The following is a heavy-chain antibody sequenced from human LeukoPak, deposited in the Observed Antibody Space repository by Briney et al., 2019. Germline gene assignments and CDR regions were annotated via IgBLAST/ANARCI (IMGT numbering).Heavy chain of an antibody. D-gene: IGHD2-15*01. CDR1: GFTFSSYG. V-gene: IGHV3-33*01. CDR2: IWYDGSNK. CDR3: TTADIVVVVADY. J-gene: IGHJ4*02. Sequence: GGSLRLSCAASGFTFSSYGMHWVRQAPGKGLEWVAVIWYDGSNKYYADSVKGRFTISRDNSKNTLYLQMNSLKTEDTAVYYCTTADIVVVVADYWGQGTLVTVSS.